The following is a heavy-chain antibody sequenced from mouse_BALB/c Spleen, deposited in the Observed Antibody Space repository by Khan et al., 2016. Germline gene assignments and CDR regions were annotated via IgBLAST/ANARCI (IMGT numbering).Heavy chain of an antibody. CDR2: IRSKSNNYAT. Sequence: EVQLVETGGGLVQPKGSLKLSCAASGFTFNTNAMNWVRQAPGKGLEWVARIRSKSNNYATYYADSVKDRFTISRADSQSMLYLQMNNLKTEDTAMYHWLQSTMTTAWFAYWCEGSLVSVTA. V-gene: IGHV10S3*01. CDR1: GFTFNTNA. CDR3: LQSTMTTAWFAY. J-gene: IGHJ3*01. D-gene: IGHD2-4*01.